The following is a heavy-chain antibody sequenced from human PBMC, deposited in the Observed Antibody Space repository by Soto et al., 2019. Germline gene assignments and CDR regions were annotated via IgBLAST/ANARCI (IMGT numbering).Heavy chain of an antibody. Sequence: PSETLSLTFTVSGGSISDGYYWSWIRQHPGKGLEWIGSISYSGSTSYNPSLKSRLTISVDRSKSQFSLNLSSVTAADTAVYYCARRDRSGYSYWLDTWGQGTLVTVSS. CDR2: ISYSGST. CDR3: ARRDRSGYSYWLDT. CDR1: GGSISDGYY. D-gene: IGHD3-22*01. J-gene: IGHJ5*02. V-gene: IGHV4-31*03.